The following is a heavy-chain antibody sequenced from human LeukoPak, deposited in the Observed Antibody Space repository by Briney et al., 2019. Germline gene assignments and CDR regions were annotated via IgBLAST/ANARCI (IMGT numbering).Heavy chain of an antibody. D-gene: IGHD2-15*01. Sequence: GESLKISCKGSGYRFASYWIVWLRQVPGKGLEWMGFISPSDSDSRYSPPFQGQVTISTDKSINTAYLQWSSLKASDTAIYYCARQDGGRHKYFDLWGQGTLVTVSA. CDR3: ARQDGGRHKYFDL. V-gene: IGHV5-51*01. CDR2: ISPSDSDS. CDR1: GYRFASYW. J-gene: IGHJ4*02.